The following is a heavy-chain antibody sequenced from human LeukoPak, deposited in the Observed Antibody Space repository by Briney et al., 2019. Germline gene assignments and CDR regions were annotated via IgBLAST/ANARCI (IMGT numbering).Heavy chain of an antibody. Sequence: GESLKISCKGSGYSFTSYWIGWVRQMPGKGLEWMGIIYPGDSDTRYSPSFQGQVTISADKSISTAYLQWSSLKASDTAMYYYARQGPYYYDSSGYYLTNWGQGTLVTVSS. J-gene: IGHJ4*02. CDR2: IYPGDSDT. CDR3: ARQGPYYYDSSGYYLTN. D-gene: IGHD3-22*01. CDR1: GYSFTSYW. V-gene: IGHV5-51*01.